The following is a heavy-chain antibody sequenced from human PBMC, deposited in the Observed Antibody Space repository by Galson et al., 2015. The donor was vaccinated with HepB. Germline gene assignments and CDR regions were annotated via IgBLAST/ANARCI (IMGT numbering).Heavy chain of an antibody. CDR3: ATRPLLAVAGRVYFDY. CDR2: INHSGST. D-gene: IGHD6-19*01. Sequence: ETLSLTCAVYGGSFSGYYWSWIRQPPGKGLEWIGEINHSGSTNYNPSLKSRVTISVDTSKNQFSLKLSSVTAADTAVYYCATRPLLAVAGRVYFDYWGQGTLVTVSS. V-gene: IGHV4-34*01. J-gene: IGHJ4*02. CDR1: GGSFSGYY.